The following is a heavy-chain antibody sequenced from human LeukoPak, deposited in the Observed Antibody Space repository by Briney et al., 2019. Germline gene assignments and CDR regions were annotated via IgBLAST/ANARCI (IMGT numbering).Heavy chain of an antibody. J-gene: IGHJ6*03. CDR2: MNPNSGNT. Sequence: ASVKVSCKASGYTFTSYDINWVRQATGQGLEWMGWMNPNSGNTGYAQKFQGRVTMTRNTSISTAYMELSSLRSEDTAVYYCARGVAMVIAYYYYYMDVWGKGTTVTVSS. D-gene: IGHD5-18*01. CDR3: ARGVAMVIAYYYYYMDV. CDR1: GYTFTSYD. V-gene: IGHV1-8*01.